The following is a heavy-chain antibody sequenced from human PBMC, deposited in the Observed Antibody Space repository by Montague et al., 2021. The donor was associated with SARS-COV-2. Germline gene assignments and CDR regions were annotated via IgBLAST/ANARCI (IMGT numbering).Heavy chain of an antibody. CDR2: VSYSSTYI. CDR1: EFTFSSYA. Sequence: SLRLSCAASEFTFSSYAMNWIRQAPGKGLEWVSSVSYSSTYIYYADSVKGRFSISRDNAQNSLSLQMNNLRADDTAVYYCVRDQSPMGFDYWGQGTLVTVSS. D-gene: IGHD5-24*01. V-gene: IGHV3-21*03. CDR3: VRDQSPMGFDY. J-gene: IGHJ4*02.